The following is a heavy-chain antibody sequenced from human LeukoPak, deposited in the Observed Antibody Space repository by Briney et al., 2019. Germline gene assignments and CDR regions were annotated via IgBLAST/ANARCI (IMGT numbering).Heavy chain of an antibody. Sequence: GGSLRLSCAASGFTFSSHWMHWVRQAPGKGLVWVSRINSDGSSISYADSVKGRFTISRDNSKNTLYLQMNSLRAEDTAVYYCAKDEREWLIWYFDLWGRGTLVTVS. V-gene: IGHV3-74*01. J-gene: IGHJ2*01. D-gene: IGHD3-3*01. CDR3: AKDEREWLIWYFDL. CDR1: GFTFSSHW. CDR2: INSDGSSI.